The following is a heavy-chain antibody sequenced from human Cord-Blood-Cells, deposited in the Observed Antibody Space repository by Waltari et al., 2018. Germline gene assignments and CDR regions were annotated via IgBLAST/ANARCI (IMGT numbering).Heavy chain of an antibody. V-gene: IGHV4-39*01. D-gene: IGHD1-26*01. CDR3: ARRWAPIVGATTFDY. J-gene: IGHJ4*02. CDR1: GGSISSSSYY. Sequence: QLQLQESGPGLVKPSETLSLTCTVSGGSISSSSYYWGWIRQPPGKGLEWIGSIYYSGRTSYTPSLKGRVTISVDTSKNQFSRKLSSVTAADTAVYYCARRWAPIVGATTFDYWGQGTLVTVSS. CDR2: IYYSGRT.